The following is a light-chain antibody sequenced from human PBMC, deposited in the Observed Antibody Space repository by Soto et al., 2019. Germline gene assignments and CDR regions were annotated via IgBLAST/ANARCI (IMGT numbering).Light chain of an antibody. J-gene: IGLJ3*02. V-gene: IGLV2-11*01. CDR3: CSYAGSYTLV. Sequence: QSALTQPRSVSGSPGQSVTISCAGTSSDVGAHNWVSWYQQHPGKVPKLIIYDVSRRPSGVPDRFSGSKSGNTASLTISGLQADDEAEYYCCSYAGSYTLVFGGGTKLTVL. CDR2: DVS. CDR1: SSDVGAHNW.